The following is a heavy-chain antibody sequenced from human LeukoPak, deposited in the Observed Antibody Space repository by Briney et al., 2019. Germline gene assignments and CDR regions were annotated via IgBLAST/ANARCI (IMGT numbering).Heavy chain of an antibody. D-gene: IGHD2-21*02. J-gene: IGHJ5*02. CDR2: ISSSGGST. CDR3: AKDGPTAIPSWFDP. CDR1: GFNFTNYA. V-gene: IGHV3-23*01. Sequence: PGGSLRLSCAASGFNFTNYAMNWVRQAPGRGQEWVSLISSSGGSTYYAGSVKGRFTISRDNSKSTLYLQMNSLRAEDTAIYYCAKDGPTAIPSWFDPWGQGTLVTVSS.